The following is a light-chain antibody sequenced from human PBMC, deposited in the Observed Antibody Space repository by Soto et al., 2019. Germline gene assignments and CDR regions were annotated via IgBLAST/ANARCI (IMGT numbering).Light chain of an antibody. CDR2: EVT. CDR3: SSYAASNNFYFV. CDR1: SSDVGGYNY. J-gene: IGLJ3*02. V-gene: IGLV2-8*01. Sequence: QSVLTQPPSASGSPGQSVTTSCTGTSSDVGGYNYVSWYQQYPGRAPKLMIYEVTKRPSGVPGRFSGSKSGNTASLTVSGLQAEDEADYYCSSYAASNNFYFVFGGGTKVTVL.